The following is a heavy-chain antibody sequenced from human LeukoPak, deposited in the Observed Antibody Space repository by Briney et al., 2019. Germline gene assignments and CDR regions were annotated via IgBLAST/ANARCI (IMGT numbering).Heavy chain of an antibody. CDR2: IIPIFGTA. Sequence: ASVKVSCKASGGTFSSYAISWVRQAPGQGLEWIGGIIPIFGTANYAQKFQGRVTITADESTSTAYMELSSLRSEDTAVYYCARGMDGYNRDAFDIWGQGTMVTVSS. D-gene: IGHD5-24*01. CDR1: GGTFSSYA. J-gene: IGHJ3*02. CDR3: ARGMDGYNRDAFDI. V-gene: IGHV1-69*13.